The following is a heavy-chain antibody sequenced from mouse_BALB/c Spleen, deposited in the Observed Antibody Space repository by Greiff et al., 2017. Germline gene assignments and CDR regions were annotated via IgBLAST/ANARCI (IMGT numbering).Heavy chain of an antibody. Sequence: EVKLMESGGGLVKPGGSLKLSCAASGFAFSSYDMSWVRQTPEKRLEWVAYISSGGGSTYYPDTVKGRFTISRDNAKNTLYLQMSSLKSEDTAMYYCARPFYYYGSSHYYAMDYWGQGTSVTVSS. D-gene: IGHD1-1*01. V-gene: IGHV5-12-1*01. CDR3: ARPFYYYGSSHYYAMDY. CDR2: ISSGGGST. J-gene: IGHJ4*01. CDR1: GFAFSSYD.